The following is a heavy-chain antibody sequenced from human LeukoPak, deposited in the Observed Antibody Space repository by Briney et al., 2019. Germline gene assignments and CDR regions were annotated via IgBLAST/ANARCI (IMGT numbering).Heavy chain of an antibody. CDR3: ARGVVVVPAAIWPGGIYYYMDV. CDR1: GFTFSSYW. D-gene: IGHD2-2*02. CDR2: IKQDGSEK. V-gene: IGHV3-7*01. J-gene: IGHJ6*03. Sequence: GGSLRLSCAASGFTFSSYWMSWVRQAPGKGLEWVANIKQDGSEKYYVDSVKGRFTISRDNAKNSLYLQMNSLRAEDTAVYYCARGVVVVPAAIWPGGIYYYMDVWGKGTTVTVSS.